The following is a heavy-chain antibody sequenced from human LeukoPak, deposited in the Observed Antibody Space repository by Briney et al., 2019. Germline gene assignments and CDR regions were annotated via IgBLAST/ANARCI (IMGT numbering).Heavy chain of an antibody. J-gene: IGHJ5*02. Sequence: ASVKVSCKASGGTFSSYAISWVRQAPGQGLEWMGRIIPIFGIANYAQKFQGRVTITADKSTSTAYMELSSLRSEDTAVYYCAREAYSNYRDNWFDHWGQGTLVTVSS. CDR1: GGTFSSYA. D-gene: IGHD4-11*01. CDR2: IIPIFGIA. CDR3: AREAYSNYRDNWFDH. V-gene: IGHV1-69*04.